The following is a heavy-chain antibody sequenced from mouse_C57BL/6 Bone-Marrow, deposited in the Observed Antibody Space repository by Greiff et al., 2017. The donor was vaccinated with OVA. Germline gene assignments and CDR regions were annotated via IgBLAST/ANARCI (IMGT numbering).Heavy chain of an antibody. D-gene: IGHD2-4*01. Sequence: QVQLQQPGAELVKPGASVKLSCKASGYTFTSYWMQWVKQRPGQGLEWIGEIDPSDSYTNYNQKFKGKATLTVDTSSSTAYMQLSSLTSEDSAVYYCARGEDYGLWYFDVWGTGTTVTVSA. CDR1: GYTFTSYW. J-gene: IGHJ1*03. CDR2: IDPSDSYT. V-gene: IGHV1-50*01. CDR3: ARGEDYGLWYFDV.